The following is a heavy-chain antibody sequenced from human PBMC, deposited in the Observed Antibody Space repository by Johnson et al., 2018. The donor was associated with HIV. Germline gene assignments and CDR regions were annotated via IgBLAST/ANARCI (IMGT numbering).Heavy chain of an antibody. CDR3: AKGRYSSSWYLAGAFDI. CDR2: ISSSGGST. CDR1: GFTFSDYY. V-gene: IGHV3-11*01. J-gene: IGHJ3*02. D-gene: IGHD6-13*01. Sequence: VQLVESGGGLVKPGGSLRLSCAASGFTFSDYYMSWIRQAPGKGLEWVSYISSSGGSTYYVDSVKGQFTISRDNSKNTLYLQMNSLRAEDTAIYYCAKGRYSSSWYLAGAFDIWGQGTMVTVSS.